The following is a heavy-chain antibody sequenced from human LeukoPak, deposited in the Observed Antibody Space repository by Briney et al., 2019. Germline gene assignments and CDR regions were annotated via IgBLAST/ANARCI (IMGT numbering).Heavy chain of an antibody. Sequence: SETLSLTCTVSGGSINSYYWSWIRQPPGKGLEWIGYIYYSGSTNYNPSLKSRVTISVDTSKNQFSLRLSSVTAADTAVFYCAKPDGDYVGQLDAFDIWGQGTMVTVSS. V-gene: IGHV4-59*01. CDR2: IYYSGST. D-gene: IGHD4-17*01. CDR1: GGSINSYY. J-gene: IGHJ3*02. CDR3: AKPDGDYVGQLDAFDI.